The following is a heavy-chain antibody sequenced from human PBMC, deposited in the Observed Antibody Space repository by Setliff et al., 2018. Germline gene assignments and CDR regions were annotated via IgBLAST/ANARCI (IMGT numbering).Heavy chain of an antibody. J-gene: IGHJ6*03. D-gene: IGHD5-18*01. CDR1: GGTFSSYA. CDR3: AREGVDTRSSTDYRYYMDV. Sequence: SVKVSCKASGGTFSSYAISWVRQAPGQGLEWMGGIIPIFDTANYAQKFQDRVAIITDESTSTAYMELSSLRTEDTAVYYCAREGVDTRSSTDYRYYMDVWGKGTTVTVSS. CDR2: IIPIFDTA. V-gene: IGHV1-69*05.